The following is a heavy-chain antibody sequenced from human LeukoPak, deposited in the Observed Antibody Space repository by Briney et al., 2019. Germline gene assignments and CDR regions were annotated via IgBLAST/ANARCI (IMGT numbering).Heavy chain of an antibody. V-gene: IGHV3-53*01. CDR1: GLSVSSIY. D-gene: IGHD2-21*02. Sequence: PGGSLSLSCAVSGLSVSSIYMRWVRQAPGKGLEWVSVIYSGGSTYYADSVKGRFTISRDNSQNTLYLQMKSLGAEDTAVYYCARPDETAPAEGFQHWGQGTLVTVSS. J-gene: IGHJ1*01. CDR3: ARPDETAPAEGFQH. CDR2: IYSGGST.